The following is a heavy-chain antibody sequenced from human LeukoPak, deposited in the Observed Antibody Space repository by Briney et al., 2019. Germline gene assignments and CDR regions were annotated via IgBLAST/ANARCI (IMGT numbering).Heavy chain of an antibody. CDR1: GFTFSDYY. CDR2: ISSSSSYT. J-gene: IGHJ5*02. V-gene: IGHV3-11*06. Sequence: GGSLRLSCAASGFTFSDYYMSWLRQAPGKGLERASYISSSSSYTNYADSVKGRFTISRDNAKNSLYLQMNSLRAEDTAVYYCARDFGYGDYVSLGWFDPWGQGTLVTVSS. D-gene: IGHD4-17*01. CDR3: ARDFGYGDYVSLGWFDP.